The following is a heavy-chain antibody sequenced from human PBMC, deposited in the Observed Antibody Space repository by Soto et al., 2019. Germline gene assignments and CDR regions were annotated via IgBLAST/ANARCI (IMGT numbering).Heavy chain of an antibody. CDR2: IYYSGST. Sequence: QVQLQESGPGLVKPSETLSLTCTVSGGSISSYYWSWIRQPPGKGLEWIGYIYYSGSTNYNPSLKIRVTISVDTSKNQCSLKLSSVTAADTAVYYCARDYYGSGYLDYWGQGTLVTVSS. D-gene: IGHD3-10*01. J-gene: IGHJ4*02. V-gene: IGHV4-59*01. CDR1: GGSISSYY. CDR3: ARDYYGSGYLDY.